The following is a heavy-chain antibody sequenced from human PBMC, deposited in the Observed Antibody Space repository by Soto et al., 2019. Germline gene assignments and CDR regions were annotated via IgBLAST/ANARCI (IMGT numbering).Heavy chain of an antibody. D-gene: IGHD3-3*01. CDR2: IKHSGST. Sequence: SETLSLTCAVYGGSFSNYYWSWIRQPPGKGLEWIGEIKHSGSTNYNPSLKSRVTISVDTSKNQFSLKLNSVTAADTAVYYCAVTIFGVVTTSYGMDVWGQGTTVTVS. CDR3: AVTIFGVVTTSYGMDV. V-gene: IGHV4-34*01. J-gene: IGHJ6*02. CDR1: GGSFSNYY.